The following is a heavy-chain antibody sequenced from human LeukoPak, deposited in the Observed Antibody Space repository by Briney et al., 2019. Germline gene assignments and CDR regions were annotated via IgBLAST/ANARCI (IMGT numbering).Heavy chain of an antibody. Sequence: ASVKVSCKASGYTFTGYYMHWVRQPPGQGLEWMGRINPNTGGTNFAQKFQGRVTLTRDTSIGTAYMELSRLRSDDTAFYYCARGKTYAPNTLDYWGQGTLVTVSS. CDR3: ARGKTYAPNTLDY. V-gene: IGHV1-2*06. CDR2: INPNTGGT. CDR1: GYTFTGYY. J-gene: IGHJ4*02. D-gene: IGHD3-16*01.